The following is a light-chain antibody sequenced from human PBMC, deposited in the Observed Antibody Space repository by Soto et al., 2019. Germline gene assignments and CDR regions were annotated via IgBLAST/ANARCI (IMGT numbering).Light chain of an antibody. CDR1: SSNIGAGFD. CDR3: QSYDSSLRGSV. Sequence: QSVLTQLPSVSGAPGQRVTISCTGSSSNIGAGFDVYWHQQLPGTAPKLLINGNNNRPSGVPDRFSGSKSGTSASLAISGLQAEDEADYYCQSYDSSLRGSVFGGGTKVTVL. CDR2: GNN. J-gene: IGLJ2*01. V-gene: IGLV1-40*01.